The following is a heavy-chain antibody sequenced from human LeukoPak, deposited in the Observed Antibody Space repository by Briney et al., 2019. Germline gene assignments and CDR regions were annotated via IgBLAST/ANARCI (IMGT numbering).Heavy chain of an antibody. D-gene: IGHD6-19*01. CDR1: GFTFSSYA. V-gene: IGHV3-23*01. J-gene: IGHJ4*02. Sequence: GASLRLSCAASGFTFSSYAMTWVRQAPGRGLEWVSLINSSGINTYYADSVKGRFTISRDNSKNTLYLQMNSLRAEDTAVYYCAKDRSGWFYFDYWGQGALVTVSS. CDR3: AKDRSGWFYFDY. CDR2: INSSGINT.